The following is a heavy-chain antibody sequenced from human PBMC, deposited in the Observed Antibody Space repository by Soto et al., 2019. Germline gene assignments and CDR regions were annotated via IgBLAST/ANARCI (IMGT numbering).Heavy chain of an antibody. D-gene: IGHD2-21*02. J-gene: IGHJ4*02. CDR3: ARGRNIVVVTAIRL. CDR2: INHSGST. V-gene: IGHV4-34*01. Sequence: SETLSLTCAVYGGSFSGYYWSWIRQPPGKGLEWIGEINHSGSTNYNPSLKSRVTISVDTSKNQFSLKLSSVTAADTAVYYCARGRNIVVVTAIRLWGQGTLVT. CDR1: GGSFSGYY.